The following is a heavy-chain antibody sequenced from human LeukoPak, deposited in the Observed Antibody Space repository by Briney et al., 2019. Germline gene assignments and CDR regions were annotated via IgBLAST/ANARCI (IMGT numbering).Heavy chain of an antibody. CDR1: GGSTSSYY. V-gene: IGHV4-59*01. J-gene: IGHJ4*02. D-gene: IGHD5-18*01. Sequence: SETLSLTCTVSGGSTSSYYWSWIRQPPGKGLEWIGYVYYSGSTNYNPSLKSRVTISVDTSKNQFSLKLSSVTAADTAVYYCARGRGYSYGPPFDYWGQGTLVTVSS. CDR3: ARGRGYSYGPPFDY. CDR2: VYYSGST.